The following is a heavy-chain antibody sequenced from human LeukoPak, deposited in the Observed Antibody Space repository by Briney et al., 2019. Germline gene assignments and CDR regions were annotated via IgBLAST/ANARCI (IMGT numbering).Heavy chain of an antibody. CDR3: ARRMLVNHRFDP. D-gene: IGHD2/OR15-2a*01. CDR1: GSSMRSYY. J-gene: IGHJ5*02. Sequence: SETLSLTCTVSGSSMRSYYWSWIRQPPGKGLEWIGYFYDSGSTNYNPSLQSRVTISVDMSKNQYSLKLSSVTAADTAVYYCARRMLVNHRFDPWGQGTLVTVSS. CDR2: FYDSGST. V-gene: IGHV4-59*01.